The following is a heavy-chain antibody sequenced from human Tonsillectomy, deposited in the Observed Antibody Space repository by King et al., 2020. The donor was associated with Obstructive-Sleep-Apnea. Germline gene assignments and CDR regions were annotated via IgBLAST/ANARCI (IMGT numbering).Heavy chain of an antibody. V-gene: IGHV3-23*04. CDR3: AKEGQLGYYES. CDR2: IDPSGASA. J-gene: IGHJ4*02. Sequence: QLVQSGGGLIHPGGSLRLFCAASGFAFSSKPMHWVRQAPGKGLEWGAVIDPSGASALYGDSVAGRFYTSRENSKNTLLLHMTSLRVEDTAVYFCAKEGQLGYYESWGQGTLVTVSS. CDR1: GFAFSSKP. D-gene: IGHD3-22*01.